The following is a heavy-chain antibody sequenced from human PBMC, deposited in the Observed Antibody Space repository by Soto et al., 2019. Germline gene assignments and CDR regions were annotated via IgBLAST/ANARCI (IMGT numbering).Heavy chain of an antibody. CDR3: AKTTRYSSGWYVDY. J-gene: IGHJ4*02. D-gene: IGHD6-19*01. CDR1: GFTFSSYG. V-gene: IGHV3-30*18. Sequence: QVQLVESGGGVVQPGRSLRLSCAASGFTFSSYGMHWVRQAPGKGLEWVAVISYDGSNKYYADSVKGRFTISRDNSKNTLYLQMNSLRAEDTAVYYCAKTTRYSSGWYVDYWGQGTLDTVSS. CDR2: ISYDGSNK.